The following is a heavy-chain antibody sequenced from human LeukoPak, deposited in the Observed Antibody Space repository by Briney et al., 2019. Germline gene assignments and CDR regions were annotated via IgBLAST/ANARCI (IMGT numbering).Heavy chain of an antibody. Sequence: GGSLRLSCAASGFTFSGSAMHWVRQASGKGLEWVGRIRSKANSYATAYAASVKGRFTISRDDSKNTAYLQMNSLKTEDTAVYYCILGVGGSYYDPADYWGQGTLVTVSS. J-gene: IGHJ4*02. CDR1: GFTFSGSA. CDR2: IRSKANSYAT. D-gene: IGHD1-26*01. V-gene: IGHV3-73*01. CDR3: ILGVGGSYYDPADY.